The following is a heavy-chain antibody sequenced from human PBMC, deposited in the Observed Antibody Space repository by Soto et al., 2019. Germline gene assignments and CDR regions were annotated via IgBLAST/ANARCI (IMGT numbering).Heavy chain of an antibody. V-gene: IGHV3-23*01. CDR3: ANDFSLVLRGEDC. CDR2: INANGCST. CDR1: RLTVRTYA. J-gene: IGHJ4*02. Sequence: GSRRLDWTASRLTVRTYAMAWGRQAPGKRLGWVSTINANGCSTYYADSVRCRFTVSRYNSNDTLYLQMISLRADDTAVYYCANDFSLVLRGEDCWGQGNRVTVSS. D-gene: IGHD2-15*01.